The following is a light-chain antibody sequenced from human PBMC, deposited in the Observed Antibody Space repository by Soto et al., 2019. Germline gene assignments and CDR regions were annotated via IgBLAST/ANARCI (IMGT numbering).Light chain of an antibody. CDR1: QSVISSY. CDR2: GTS. CDR3: HHYGSSLWT. Sequence: EIVLTQSPGTLSLSPGERDTLSCRASQSVISSYLAWYRQKPGQAPRLLIYGTSSRATGIPDRFSGSGSGTDFTLTISRLEPEDFAVYYCHHYGSSLWTFGQGTKVDIK. V-gene: IGKV3-20*01. J-gene: IGKJ1*01.